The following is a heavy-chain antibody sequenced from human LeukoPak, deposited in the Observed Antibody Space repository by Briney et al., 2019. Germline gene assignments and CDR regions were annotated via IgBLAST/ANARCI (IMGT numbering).Heavy chain of an antibody. J-gene: IGHJ4*02. CDR3: ARRDNWGFHFDY. CDR2: IYYSGRT. CDR1: GGSINNYY. V-gene: IGHV4-59*08. D-gene: IGHD7-27*01. Sequence: SETLSLTCTVSGGSINNYYWSWIRQPPGKGLEWIAYIYYSGRTNYNPSLKSRVTISVDTSKNQLSLKLSSVTAADTAVYYCARRDNWGFHFDYWGQGTLVTVSS.